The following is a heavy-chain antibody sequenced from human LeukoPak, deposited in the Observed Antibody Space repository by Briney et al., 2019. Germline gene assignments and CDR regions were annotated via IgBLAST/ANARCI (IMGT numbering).Heavy chain of an antibody. Sequence: GASVKVSCKASGYTFTGYYMHWVRQAPGQGLEWMGWINPNSGGTNYAQKFQGRVTMTRDTSISTAYMELSRLRSDDTAVYYCARDPYYGSGSFDDYWGQGTLVNVSS. D-gene: IGHD3-10*01. CDR2: INPNSGGT. CDR3: ARDPYYGSGSFDDY. J-gene: IGHJ4*02. CDR1: GYTFTGYY. V-gene: IGHV1-2*02.